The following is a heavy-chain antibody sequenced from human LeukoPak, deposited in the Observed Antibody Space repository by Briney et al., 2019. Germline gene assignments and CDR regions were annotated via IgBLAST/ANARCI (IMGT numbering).Heavy chain of an antibody. CDR3: ARGPYSSDWGDYYFDY. D-gene: IGHD6-19*01. CDR1: GYTFTSYG. V-gene: IGHV1-18*01. CDR2: ISAYNGNT. J-gene: IGHJ4*02. Sequence: ASVKVSCKASGYTFTSYGISWVRQAPGQGLEWMGWISAYNGNTNYAQKLQGRVTMTTDTSTSTVYMELRSLRSDDTAVYYCARGPYSSDWGDYYFDYWGQGTLVTVSS.